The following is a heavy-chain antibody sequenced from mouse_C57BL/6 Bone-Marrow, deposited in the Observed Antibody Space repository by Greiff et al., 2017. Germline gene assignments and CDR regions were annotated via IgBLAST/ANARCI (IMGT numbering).Heavy chain of an antibody. Sequence: DAGGGLVQPKGSLKLSCAASGFSFNTYAMNWVRQAPGKGLEWVARIRSKSNNYATYYADSVKDRFTISRDDSESMLYLQMNNLKTEDTAMYYCVRHEAIYYGNYNYAMDYWGQGTSVTVSS. CDR3: VRHEAIYYGNYNYAMDY. CDR1: GFSFNTYA. V-gene: IGHV10-1*01. CDR2: IRSKSNNYAT. D-gene: IGHD2-1*01. J-gene: IGHJ4*01.